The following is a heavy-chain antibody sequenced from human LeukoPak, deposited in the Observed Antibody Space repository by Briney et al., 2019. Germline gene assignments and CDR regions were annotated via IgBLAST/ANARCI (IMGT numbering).Heavy chain of an antibody. D-gene: IGHD3-22*01. J-gene: IGHJ4*02. V-gene: IGHV3-23*01. CDR1: GFTFSSYA. CDR3: AKDPTDYYDSSGYYPYFDY. CDR2: ISGSGGST. Sequence: GGSLRLSCVASGFTFSSYAMSWVRQAPGKGLEWVSAISGSGGSTYYADSVKGRFTISRDNSKNTLYLQMNSLRAEDTAVYYCAKDPTDYYDSSGYYPYFDYWGQGTLVTVSS.